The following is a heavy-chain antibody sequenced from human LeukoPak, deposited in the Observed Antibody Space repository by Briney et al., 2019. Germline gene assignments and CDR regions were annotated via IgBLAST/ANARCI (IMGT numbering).Heavy chain of an antibody. J-gene: IGHJ4*02. CDR2: VSWDGGNT. V-gene: IGHV3-43*01. CDR1: GFSFDDYV. CDR3: AKDYDGMATTYAFDY. Sequence: GGSLRLSCAASGFSFDDYVMHWVRQAPGKGLEWVSLVSWDGGNTYYADSVKGRFTISRDNSKNSLYLQMNSLRTEDTALYYCAKDYDGMATTYAFDYWGQGTLVTVSS. D-gene: IGHD5-24*01.